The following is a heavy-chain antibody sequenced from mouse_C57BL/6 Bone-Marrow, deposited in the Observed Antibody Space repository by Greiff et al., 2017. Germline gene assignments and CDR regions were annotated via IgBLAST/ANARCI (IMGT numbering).Heavy chain of an antibody. V-gene: IGHV1-50*01. D-gene: IGHD2-4*01. CDR3: ARSGDDYDGRDYFDY. J-gene: IGHJ2*01. CDR2: IDPSDSYT. Sequence: QVQLQQPGAELVKPGASVKLSCKASGYTFTSYWMQWVKQRPGQGLEWIGEIDPSDSYTNYNQKFKGKATLTVDTSSSTAYMQLSSLTSEDSAVYYCARSGDDYDGRDYFDYWGQGTTLTVSS. CDR1: GYTFTSYW.